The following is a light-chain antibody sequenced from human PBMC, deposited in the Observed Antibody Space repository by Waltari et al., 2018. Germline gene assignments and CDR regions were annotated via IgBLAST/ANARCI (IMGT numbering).Light chain of an antibody. CDR3: QKYERSPAT. CDR1: QSIGRS. CDR2: DIS. V-gene: IGKV3-20*01. Sequence: EIVLTQSPGTLSLSLGDRATLSCRASQSIGRSVVWYQQRPGQAPRLLIYDISRRATGIPDRFSGSGYGTDVSLTISRLEPEDFAVYYCQKYERSPATFGQGTTVEIK. J-gene: IGKJ1*01.